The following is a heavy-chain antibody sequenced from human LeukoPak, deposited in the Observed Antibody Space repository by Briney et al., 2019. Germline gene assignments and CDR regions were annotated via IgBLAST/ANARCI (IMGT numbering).Heavy chain of an antibody. D-gene: IGHD2-2*01. CDR3: ARDLSYCSSTSCHGMDV. Sequence: AASVKVSCKASGGTFSSYAISWVRQAPGQGLEWMGGIIPIFGTANYAQKFQGRVTITADESTSTAYMELSSLRSEDTAVYYCARDLSYCSSTSCHGMDVWGQGTTVTVSS. V-gene: IGHV1-69*13. J-gene: IGHJ6*02. CDR1: GGTFSSYA. CDR2: IIPIFGTA.